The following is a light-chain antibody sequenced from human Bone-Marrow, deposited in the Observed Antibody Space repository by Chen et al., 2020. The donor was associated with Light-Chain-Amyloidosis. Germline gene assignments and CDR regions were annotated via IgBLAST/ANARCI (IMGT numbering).Light chain of an antibody. Sequence: NFMLTQPHSVSESPAKTVIISCTRSSGSIATNYVQWYQHRPGSSPTTVIYEDDQRPSGFPDRFSGSIDRSSNSASLTISGLKTEDEADYYCQSYQGSSQGVFGGGTKLTVL. CDR2: EDD. V-gene: IGLV6-57*01. CDR1: SGSIATNY. J-gene: IGLJ3*02. CDR3: QSYQGSSQGV.